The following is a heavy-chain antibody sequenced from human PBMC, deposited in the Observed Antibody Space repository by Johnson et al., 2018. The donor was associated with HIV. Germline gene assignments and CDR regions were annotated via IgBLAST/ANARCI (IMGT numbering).Heavy chain of an antibody. J-gene: IGHJ3*02. V-gene: IGHV3-7*01. Sequence: DVQLAESGGGLVQPGRSLRLSCAASGFSFEEYAMHWVRQVPGKGLEWVANIKQDGSDKYYVDSVKGRFTISRDNAKNSLVLQMNSLRAEDTAVYFCARDGSSWITGKFDAFDIWGQGTMVTVSS. CDR1: GFSFEEYA. CDR3: ARDGSSWITGKFDAFDI. CDR2: IKQDGSDK. D-gene: IGHD6-13*01.